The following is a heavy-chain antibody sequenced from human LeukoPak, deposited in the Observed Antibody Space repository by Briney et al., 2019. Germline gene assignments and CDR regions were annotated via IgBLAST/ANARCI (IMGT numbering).Heavy chain of an antibody. CDR3: AKVKYDYVWGSYRSDWYFDL. Sequence: GGSLRLSCAASGFTFSSYAMSWVRQAPGKGLEWVSAISGSGGSTYYADSVKGRFTISRDNSKNTLYLQMNSLRAEDTAVYYCAKVKYDYVWGSYRSDWYFDLWGRGTLVTVSS. D-gene: IGHD3-16*02. J-gene: IGHJ2*01. CDR2: ISGSGGST. CDR1: GFTFSSYA. V-gene: IGHV3-23*01.